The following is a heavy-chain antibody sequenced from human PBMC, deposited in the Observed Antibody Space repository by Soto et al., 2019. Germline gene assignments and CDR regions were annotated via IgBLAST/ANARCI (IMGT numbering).Heavy chain of an antibody. CDR3: GKGGTGGGGAFEI. CDR1: GFTFSSYA. D-gene: IGHD7-27*01. Sequence: GGSLRLSCAASGFTFSSYAMIWVRQAPGKGLEWVSAISGSGGSTYYADSVKGRFTISRDNSKNTLYLQMNSLRAEDTAVYYWGKGGTGGGGAFEIWGQGTMVTVSS. CDR2: ISGSGGST. J-gene: IGHJ3*02. V-gene: IGHV3-23*01.